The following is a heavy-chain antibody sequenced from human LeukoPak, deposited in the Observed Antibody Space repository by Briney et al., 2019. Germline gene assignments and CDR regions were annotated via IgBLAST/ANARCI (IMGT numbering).Heavy chain of an antibody. CDR1: GFIYSSHG. V-gene: IGHV3-30*02. CDR3: GELKVATIALFGDY. CDR2: IPYHGSNK. D-gene: IGHD5-12*01. Sequence: PGGSLRLLRGVSGFIYSSHGMHCVRHAPGRGLEWVAYIPYHGSNKYYADSVNSRFTISTDNSKNTLYLQMNSLRAEDTTVYYCGELKVATIALFGDYWGQGTLVTVSS. J-gene: IGHJ4*02.